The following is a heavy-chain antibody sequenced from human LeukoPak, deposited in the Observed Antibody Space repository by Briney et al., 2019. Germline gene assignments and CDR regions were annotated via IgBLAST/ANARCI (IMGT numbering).Heavy chain of an antibody. V-gene: IGHV4-39*01. CDR2: IYYSGST. CDR1: GGSISSSSYY. J-gene: IGHJ4*02. Sequence: SETLSLTCTVSGGSISSSSYYWGWIRQPPGKWLEWIGSIYYSGSTYYNPSLKSRVTISVDTSKNQFSLKLSSVTAADTAVYYCAPGYSGYFDYWGQGTLVTVSS. D-gene: IGHD5-12*01. CDR3: APGYSGYFDY.